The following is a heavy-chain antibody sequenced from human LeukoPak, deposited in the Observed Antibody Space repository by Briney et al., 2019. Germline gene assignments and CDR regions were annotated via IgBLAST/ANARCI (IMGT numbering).Heavy chain of an antibody. CDR1: GGTFTNYA. CDR3: ARGGPYGSGSHEEDSDY. V-gene: IGHV1-69*01. J-gene: IGHJ4*02. CDR2: IIPMYGRG. Sequence: GASVKVSCKASGGTFTNYAISWVRQAPGQGLEWMGGIIPMYGRGNYAQKFQGRVTITADESTSTVYMELRSLTSEDTAVYYCARGGPYGSGSHEEDSDYWGQGTLVTVSS. D-gene: IGHD3-10*01.